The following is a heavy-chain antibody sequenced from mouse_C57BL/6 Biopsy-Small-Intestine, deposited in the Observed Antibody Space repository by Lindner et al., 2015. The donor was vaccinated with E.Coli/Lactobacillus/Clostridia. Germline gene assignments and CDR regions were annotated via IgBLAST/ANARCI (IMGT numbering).Heavy chain of an antibody. V-gene: IGHV1-4*01. Sequence: SVKVSCKASEGTFSSYAIAWVRQAPGQGLEWMGGITPLLDTTNYAQKFEGRVTITADKITETVYMELSSLRSEDTAVYYCARLEVVGAPGGAFDYWGRGTLVTVSS. D-gene: IGHD1-1*02. CDR3: ARLEVVGAPGGAFDY. J-gene: IGHJ4*01. CDR1: EGTFSSYA. CDR2: ITPLLDTT.